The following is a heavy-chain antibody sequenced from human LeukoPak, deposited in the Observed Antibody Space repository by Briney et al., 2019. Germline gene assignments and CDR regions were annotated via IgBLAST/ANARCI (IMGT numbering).Heavy chain of an antibody. D-gene: IGHD3-22*01. CDR2: IIPIFGTA. CDR1: GGTFSSYA. J-gene: IGHJ4*02. Sequence: ASVKVSCKASGGTFSSYAISWVRQAPGQGLEWMGGIIPIFGTANYAQKFQGRVTITTDESTSTAYMELSSLRSEDTAVYYCARPRDRDSSGYYFDYWGQGTLVTVSS. CDR3: ARPRDRDSSGYYFDY. V-gene: IGHV1-69*05.